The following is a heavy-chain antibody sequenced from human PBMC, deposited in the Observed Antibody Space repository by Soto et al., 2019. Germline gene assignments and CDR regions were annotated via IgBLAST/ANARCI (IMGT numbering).Heavy chain of an antibody. CDR1: GFTFSSYA. CDR3: ATKGDALNY. J-gene: IGHJ4*02. D-gene: IGHD2-21*02. Sequence: GSLGLSCAASGFTFSSYAMSWVRPAPGKVLEWVATITCSGGSTYYADSAKGRFTISRDNTENSVFLQMNSLRAEDTAIYCCATKGDALNYWGQGTLVTVSS. V-gene: IGHV3-23*01. CDR2: ITCSGGST.